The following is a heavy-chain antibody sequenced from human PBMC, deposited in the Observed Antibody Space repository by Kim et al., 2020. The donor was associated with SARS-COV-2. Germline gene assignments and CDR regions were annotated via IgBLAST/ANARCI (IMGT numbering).Heavy chain of an antibody. CDR3: ARDFGEMATILGH. CDR1: GYTFTGYY. D-gene: IGHD3-10*01. V-gene: IGHV1-2*04. J-gene: IGHJ5*02. CDR2: INPNSGGT. Sequence: ASVKVSCKASGYTFTGYYMHWVRQAPGQGLEWMGWINPNSGGTNYAQKFQGWVTMTRDTSISTAYMELSRLRSDDTAVYYCARDFGEMATILGHWGQGTLGTVSS.